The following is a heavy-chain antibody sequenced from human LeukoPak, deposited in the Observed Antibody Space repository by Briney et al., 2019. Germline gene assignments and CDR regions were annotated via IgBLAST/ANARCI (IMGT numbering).Heavy chain of an antibody. CDR2: ISGSGVST. V-gene: IGHV3-23*01. CDR1: GFTFSSYA. J-gene: IGHJ4*02. D-gene: IGHD3-9*01. CDR3: ARRSVDIWTGYDPGTYYFDY. Sequence: GGSLRLSCAASGFTFSSYAMSWVRQAPGKGLEWVSAISGSGVSTYYADSVKGRFTISRDNSKNTLYLQMNSLRSEDAAVYYCARRSVDIWTGYDPGTYYFDYWGQGTLVTVSS.